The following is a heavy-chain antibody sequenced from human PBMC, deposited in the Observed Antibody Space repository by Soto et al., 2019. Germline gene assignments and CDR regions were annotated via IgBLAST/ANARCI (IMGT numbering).Heavy chain of an antibody. CDR1: GFTFSSYA. D-gene: IGHD3-22*01. J-gene: IGHJ4*02. CDR2: ISYDGSNK. Sequence: QVQLVESGGGVVQPGRSLRLSCAASGFTFSSYAMHWVRQAPGKGLEWVAVISYDGSNKYYADSVKGRFTISRDNSKNXLXPQMNSLRAEDTAVYYCARVSGRYYYDSSGYSSFDYWGQGTLVTVSS. V-gene: IGHV3-30-3*01. CDR3: ARVSGRYYYDSSGYSSFDY.